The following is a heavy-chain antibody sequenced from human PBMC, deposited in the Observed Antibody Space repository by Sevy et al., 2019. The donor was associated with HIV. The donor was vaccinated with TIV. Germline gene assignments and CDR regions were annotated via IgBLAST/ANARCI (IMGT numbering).Heavy chain of an antibody. D-gene: IGHD3-16*01. CDR2: IYCGGST. V-gene: IGHV4-39*01. Sequence: SETLSLTCIVSGGPISTCTNFWGWIRQPPGKGLEWIGSIYCGGSTYYNPSLKSRVAISVDTSKNQFSLKVNSVSAADTAVYYCARGRITFFDDWGQEALVTVSS. CDR1: GGPISTCTNF. J-gene: IGHJ4*02. CDR3: ARGRITFFDD.